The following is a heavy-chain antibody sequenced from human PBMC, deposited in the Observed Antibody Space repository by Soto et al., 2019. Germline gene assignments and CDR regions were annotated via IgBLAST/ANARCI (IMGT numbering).Heavy chain of an antibody. CDR2: IYHSGST. V-gene: IGHV4-30-2*01. D-gene: IGHD3-22*01. CDR3: ARANGPITMTYLNWFDP. J-gene: IGHJ5*02. CDR1: GFSLSTSGMC. Sequence: LVNPTQTLTLTCTFSGFSLSTSGMCVSWIRQPPGKGLEWVGYIYHSGSTYYNPSLKSRVTISVDRSKNRFSLNLNSVTAADTAVYYCARANGPITMTYLNWFDPWGQGTLVTVSS.